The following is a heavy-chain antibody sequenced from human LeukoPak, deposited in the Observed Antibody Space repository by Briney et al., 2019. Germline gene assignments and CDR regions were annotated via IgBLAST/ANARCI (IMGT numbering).Heavy chain of an antibody. CDR2: INHSGST. J-gene: IGHJ3*01. D-gene: IGHD3-22*01. CDR3: AKLGIGEHEISGYFYETQSSGVDV. Sequence: SETLSLTCAVYGGSFSGYYWSWIRQPPGKGLEWIGEINHSGSTNYNPSLKSRVTISVDTSKNQFSLKLSSVTAADTAVYYCAKLGIGEHEISGYFYETQSSGVDVWGQGTMVIVSS. CDR1: GGSFSGYY. V-gene: IGHV4-34*01.